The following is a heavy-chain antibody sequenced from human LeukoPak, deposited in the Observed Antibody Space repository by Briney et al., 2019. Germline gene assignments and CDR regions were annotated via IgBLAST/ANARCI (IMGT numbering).Heavy chain of an antibody. CDR1: GFTFSSYA. J-gene: IGHJ4*02. D-gene: IGHD6-25*01. Sequence: GGSLRLSCAASGFTFSSYAMHWVRQAPGKGLEWVAVISYDGSNKYYADSVKGRFTISRDNSKNSLYLQMNSLRDEDTAVCYCARDPAAGYWGQGTLVTVSS. V-gene: IGHV3-30-3*01. CDR3: ARDPAAGY. CDR2: ISYDGSNK.